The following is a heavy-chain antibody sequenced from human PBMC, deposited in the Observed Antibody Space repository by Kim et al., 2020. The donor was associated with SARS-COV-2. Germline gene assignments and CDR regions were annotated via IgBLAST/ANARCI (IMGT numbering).Heavy chain of an antibody. D-gene: IGHD5-18*01. CDR3: ARLQYSSSPFDP. J-gene: IGHJ5*02. Sequence: SETLSLTCTVSGGSISSSGYYWGWIRQPPGKELEWIGNMYYSGTTCYNPPLKSRVTISVDTSNNQFFLMLRSVTATDTAVYYCARLQYSSSPFDPWGQGTLVTVSS. CDR2: MYYSGTT. V-gene: IGHV4-39*01. CDR1: GGSISSSGYY.